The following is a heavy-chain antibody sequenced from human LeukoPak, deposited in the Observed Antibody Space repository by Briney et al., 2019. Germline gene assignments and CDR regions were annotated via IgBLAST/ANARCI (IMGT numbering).Heavy chain of an antibody. CDR2: ISSSSSTI. D-gene: IGHD2-15*01. CDR1: GFTFSSYS. V-gene: IGHV3-48*02. Sequence: GGSLRFSCAASGFTFSSYSMNWVRQAPGKGLEWVSYISSSSSTIYYADSVKGRFTISRDNAKNSLYLQMNSLRDEDTAVYYCASSPCSGGSCYNPNWGQGTLVTVSS. J-gene: IGHJ4*02. CDR3: ASSPCSGGSCYNPN.